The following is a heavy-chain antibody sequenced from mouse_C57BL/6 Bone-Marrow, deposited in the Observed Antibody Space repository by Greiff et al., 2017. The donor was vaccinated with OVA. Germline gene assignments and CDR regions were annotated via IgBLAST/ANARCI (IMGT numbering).Heavy chain of an antibody. D-gene: IGHD4-1*01. Sequence: VKLVESGAELVRPGTSVKMSCKASGYTFTNYWIGWAKQRPGHGLEWIGDIYPGGGYTNYNEKFKGKATLTADKSSSTAYMQFSSLTSEDSAIYYCARGGGTWFDYWGQGTTLTVSS. J-gene: IGHJ2*01. CDR1: GYTFTNYW. CDR3: ARGGGTWFDY. V-gene: IGHV1-63*01. CDR2: IYPGGGYT.